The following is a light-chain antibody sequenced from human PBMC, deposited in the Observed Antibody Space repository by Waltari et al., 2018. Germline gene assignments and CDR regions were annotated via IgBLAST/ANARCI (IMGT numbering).Light chain of an antibody. J-gene: IGLJ3*02. V-gene: IGLV4-69*01. CDR1: SGPSTNV. Sequence: QLVLPQSPSASASLGASVKLTCTLSSGPSTNVVAWFHQHPEKGPRFLMKVNSEGSHTKGDELPDRFPVSSSGAEHYLTISSLQSEDETDYDCQTGGHGTWVFGGGTKLTVL. CDR2: VNSEGSH. CDR3: QTGGHGTWV.